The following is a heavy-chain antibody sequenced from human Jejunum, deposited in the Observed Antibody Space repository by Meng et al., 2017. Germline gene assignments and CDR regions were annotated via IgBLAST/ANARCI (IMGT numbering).Heavy chain of an antibody. V-gene: IGHV1-46*01. CDR3: ARAAGHCSSSSCYAIY. CDR1: GYTFTSNN. J-gene: IGHJ4*02. CDR2: VSPNAGTK. Sequence: ASVKVSCKASGYTFTSNNMHWVRQAPGQGLEWLGIVSPNAGTKTYAQKFQGRVTMTFDTSTNTVYMELSSLRSEDTAVYYCARAAGHCSSSSCYAIYWGQGTPVTVSS. D-gene: IGHD2-2*01.